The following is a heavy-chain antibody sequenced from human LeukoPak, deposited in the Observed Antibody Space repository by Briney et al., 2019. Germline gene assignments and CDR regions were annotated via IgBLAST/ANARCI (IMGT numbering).Heavy chain of an antibody. J-gene: IGHJ4*02. V-gene: IGHV3-30-3*01. CDR3: AREGYYGSGSPPSLYFDY. CDR2: TSSDLNVK. CDR1: GSTFRNYV. Sequence: GGSLRLSCAASGSTFRNYVIHWVRQAPGKGLEWVAVTSSDLNVKLYADSVKGRFTIFRDNSRSTLYLQMNSLRPEDTAIYYCAREGYYGSGSPPSLYFDYWGQGTLVTVSS. D-gene: IGHD3-10*01.